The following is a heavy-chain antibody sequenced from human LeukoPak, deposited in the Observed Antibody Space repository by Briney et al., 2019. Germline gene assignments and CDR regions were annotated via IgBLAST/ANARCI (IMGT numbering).Heavy chain of an antibody. J-gene: IGHJ4*02. CDR3: ANEIRPNDF. CDR1: EFDFSSHA. Sequence: GGSLRLSCAASEFDFSSHAMTWVRQAPGKGLEWVSTISISGSKTYYADSVKGRFTISRDNSKNTLYLQMNSLRAEDTAVYYCANEIRPNDFWGQGTQVTVSS. D-gene: IGHD4-17*01. V-gene: IGHV3-23*01. CDR2: ISISGSKT.